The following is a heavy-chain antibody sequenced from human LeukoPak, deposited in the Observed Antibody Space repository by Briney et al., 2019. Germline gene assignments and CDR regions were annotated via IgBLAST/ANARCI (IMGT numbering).Heavy chain of an antibody. CDR3: ARSGELSNWFDP. Sequence: ASVKVSCKASGYRFTSYGITWVRQAPGQGLEWMGWISGYNGNTNYAQKFQGRVTMTRDTSISTAYMELSRLRSDDTAVYYCARSGELSNWFDPWGQGTLVTVSS. V-gene: IGHV1-18*01. D-gene: IGHD3-10*01. J-gene: IGHJ5*02. CDR2: ISGYNGNT. CDR1: GYRFTSYG.